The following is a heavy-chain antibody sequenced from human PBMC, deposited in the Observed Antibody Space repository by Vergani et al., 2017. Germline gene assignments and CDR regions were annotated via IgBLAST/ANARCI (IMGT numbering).Heavy chain of an antibody. D-gene: IGHD6-19*01. V-gene: IGHV5-10-1*01. CDR1: GYSFTSYW. Sequence: EVPLVQSGAEVKKPGASLRISCKGSGYSFTSYWISWVRQLPGKGLEWMGRIDPSDSYTNYSPSFQGHVTISADKSISTAYLQWSSLKASDTAMYYCARQVAVAGKWWGPYYYYGMDFWGQGTTVTVSS. J-gene: IGHJ6*02. CDR3: ARQVAVAGKWWGPYYYYGMDF. CDR2: IDPSDSYT.